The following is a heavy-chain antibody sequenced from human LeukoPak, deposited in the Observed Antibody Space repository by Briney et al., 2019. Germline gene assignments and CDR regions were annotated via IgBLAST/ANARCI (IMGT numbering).Heavy chain of an antibody. J-gene: IGHJ4*02. Sequence: SETLSLTCAVYGGSFSGYYWSWIRQPPGEGLEWIGEINHSGSTNYNPSLKSRVTISVDTSKNQFSLKLSSVTAADTAVYYCARAAPPKYWGQGTLVTVSS. V-gene: IGHV4-34*01. CDR2: INHSGST. CDR1: GGSFSGYY. CDR3: ARAAPPKY.